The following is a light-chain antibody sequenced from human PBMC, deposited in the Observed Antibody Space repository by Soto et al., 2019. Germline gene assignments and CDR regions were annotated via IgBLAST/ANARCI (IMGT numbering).Light chain of an antibody. CDR2: GAS. CDR3: QQYGSSPGT. CDR1: QSVSSSY. J-gene: IGKJ3*01. Sequence: EILLTQSPCTLSLSPGERATLSCGASQSVSSSYLAWYQQKPGQAPRLLMYGASSRATGIPERFSGSGSGTDFTLTISRLEPEDFAVYYCQQYGSSPGTFGPGTKVDIK. V-gene: IGKV3-20*01.